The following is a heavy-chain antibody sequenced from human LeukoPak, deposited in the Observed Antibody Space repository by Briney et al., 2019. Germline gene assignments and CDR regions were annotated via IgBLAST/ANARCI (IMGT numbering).Heavy chain of an antibody. V-gene: IGHV3-21*01. D-gene: IGHD5-24*01. CDR2: ITNGRTYI. J-gene: IGHJ4*02. CDR3: ARGEEKATIKALDS. CDR1: GFTHYD. Sequence: GRSLRLSCAASGFTHYDMYWVRQAPRRGLEWVSAITNGRTYIYYADSMKGRFNNYRDNAENSLYVQMHSLRVEDTAVYFCARGEEKATIKALDSWGQGTLVTVSS.